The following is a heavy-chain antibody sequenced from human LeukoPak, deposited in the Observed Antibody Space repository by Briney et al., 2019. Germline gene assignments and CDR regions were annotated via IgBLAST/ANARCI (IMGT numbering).Heavy chain of an antibody. J-gene: IGHJ4*02. D-gene: IGHD3-10*01. CDR1: GFSFSSYA. Sequence: GGSLRLSCAASGFSFSSYAMSWVRQAPGKGLEWVSSVTGNGDNTFHADSVKGRFTISRNNSKNMLYLQINSLRAEDTAVYYCARDRNYFEALHRSYWGQGTLVTVSS. CDR2: VTGNGDNT. V-gene: IGHV3-23*01. CDR3: ARDRNYFEALHRSY.